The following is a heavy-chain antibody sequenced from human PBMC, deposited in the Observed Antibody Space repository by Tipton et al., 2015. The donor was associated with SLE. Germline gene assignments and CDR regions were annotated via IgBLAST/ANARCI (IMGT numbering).Heavy chain of an antibody. J-gene: IGHJ6*02. CDR1: GGSISSSSFY. V-gene: IGHV4-39*07. D-gene: IGHD4-17*01. CDR3: ARDSKTVTTDYYYYYGMDV. CDR2: FYYSGST. Sequence: TLSLTCTVSGGSISSSSFYWGWIRQPPGKGLEWIGSFYYSGSTYYNPYLKSRVTISVDTSKNQFSLKLSSVTAADTAVYYCARDSKTVTTDYYYYYGMDVWGQGTTVTVSS.